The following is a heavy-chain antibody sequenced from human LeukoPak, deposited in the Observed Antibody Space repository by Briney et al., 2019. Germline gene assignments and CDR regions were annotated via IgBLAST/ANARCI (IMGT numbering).Heavy chain of an antibody. CDR2: ISSSGSSI. J-gene: IGHJ4*02. Sequence: PGGSLRLSCAASGFTFSDYYKRWLSQDPGKGVEWVSYISSSGSSIYYAASLKTRFTISSHNAKNSLYLQMNSLIAEDTAVYYCATGLGYCGQGTLVTVSS. V-gene: IGHV3-11*01. CDR1: GFTFSDYY. D-gene: IGHD3/OR15-3a*01. CDR3: ATGLGY.